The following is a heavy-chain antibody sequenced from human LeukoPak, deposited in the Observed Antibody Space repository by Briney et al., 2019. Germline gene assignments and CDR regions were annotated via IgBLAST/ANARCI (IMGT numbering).Heavy chain of an antibody. CDR2: IRYDGSNK. CDR3: AKLTITTLYYFDY. V-gene: IGHV3-30*02. J-gene: IGHJ4*02. CDR1: GFTFSSYG. Sequence: GGSLRLSCAASGFTFSSYGMHWVRQAPGKGLEWVAFIRYDGSNKYYADSVKGRFTISRDNSKNTLYLQMNSLRAEDTAVYYCAKLTITTLYYFDYWGQGTLVTVSS. D-gene: IGHD5-12*01.